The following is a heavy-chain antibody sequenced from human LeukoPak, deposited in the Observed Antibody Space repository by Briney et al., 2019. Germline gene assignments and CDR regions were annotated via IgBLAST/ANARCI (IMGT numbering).Heavy chain of an antibody. CDR3: ARGDTMIVVVIPYHDAFDI. CDR2: INPNSGDT. V-gene: IGHV1-2*02. D-gene: IGHD3-22*01. Sequence: ASAKVSCKASGYTFTGYYMHWVRQAPGQGLEWMGWINPNSGDTDYAQRFQGRVTMTRDTSISTAYMELSRLRSDDTAVYYCARGDTMIVVVIPYHDAFDIWGQGTMVTVSS. CDR1: GYTFTGYY. J-gene: IGHJ3*02.